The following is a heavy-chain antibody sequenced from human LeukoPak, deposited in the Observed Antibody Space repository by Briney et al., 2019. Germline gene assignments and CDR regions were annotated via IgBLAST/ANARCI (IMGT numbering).Heavy chain of an antibody. Sequence: ASVKVSCKASGYTFTTYAIHWVRQAPGQRLEWMGWINVGNANTKYSQKLQGRVTITRDTSAGTAYMELSTLRSEDTAVYYCARVPYYYDNNWFDPWGQGTLVTVSS. CDR1: GYTFTTYA. V-gene: IGHV1-3*01. J-gene: IGHJ5*02. CDR3: ARVPYYYDNNWFDP. D-gene: IGHD3-22*01. CDR2: INVGNANT.